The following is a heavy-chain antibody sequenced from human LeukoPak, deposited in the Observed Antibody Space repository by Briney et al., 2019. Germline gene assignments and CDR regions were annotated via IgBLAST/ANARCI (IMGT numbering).Heavy chain of an antibody. CDR1: GYTFTDYY. Sequence: ASVKVSCKASGYTFTDYYMHWVRQAPGQGLEWMGIINPSGGSTSYAQKFQGRVTMTRDTSTSTVYMELSSLRSEDTAVYYCARGVWFGDRAAPNYYMDVWGKGTTVTISS. J-gene: IGHJ6*03. D-gene: IGHD3-10*01. CDR3: ARGVWFGDRAAPNYYMDV. V-gene: IGHV1-46*01. CDR2: INPSGGST.